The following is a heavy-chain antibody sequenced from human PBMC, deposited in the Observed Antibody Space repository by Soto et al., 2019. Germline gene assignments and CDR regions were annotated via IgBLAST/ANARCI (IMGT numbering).Heavy chain of an antibody. J-gene: IGHJ4*02. CDR3: AKDPSIAAAGTYFDY. V-gene: IGHV3-23*01. D-gene: IGHD6-13*01. Sequence: EVQLLESGGGLVQPGGSLRLSCAASGFTFSSYAMSWVRQAPVKGLEWVSAISGSGGSTYYADSVKGRFTISRDNSKNTLYLQMNRLRAEDTAVYYCAKDPSIAAAGTYFDYWGQGTLVTVYS. CDR2: ISGSGGST. CDR1: GFTFSSYA.